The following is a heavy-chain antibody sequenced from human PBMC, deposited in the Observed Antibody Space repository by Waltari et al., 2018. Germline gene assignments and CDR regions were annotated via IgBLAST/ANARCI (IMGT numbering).Heavy chain of an antibody. D-gene: IGHD6-6*01. CDR1: GFTVSSNY. CDR3: ARGQYSSWNRRGFDY. J-gene: IGHJ4*02. Sequence: VQLVESGGGLIQPGGSLRLSCAASGFTVSSNYMSWVRQAPGKGLEWIGEINHSGSTNYNPSLKSRVTISVDTSKNQFSLKLSSVTAADTAVYYCARGQYSSWNRRGFDYWGQGTLVTVSS. V-gene: IGHV4-34*01. CDR2: INHSGST.